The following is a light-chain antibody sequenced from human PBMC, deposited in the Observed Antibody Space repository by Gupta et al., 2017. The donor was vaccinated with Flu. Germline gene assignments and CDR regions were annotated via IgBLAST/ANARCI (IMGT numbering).Light chain of an antibody. CDR3: SSYGYSRV. CDR2: EGT. V-gene: IGLV2-8*01. Sequence: QPVLTQPPSASGSPGQSVAISCTGTSSDIGRYNYVSCDQQYPGKAPKLIIYEGTKRPAGVPDGFSGSKSGNTASLTVAGLRGEDEDDYYCSSYGYSRVFGTGTKVTVL. J-gene: IGLJ1*01. CDR1: SSDIGRYNY.